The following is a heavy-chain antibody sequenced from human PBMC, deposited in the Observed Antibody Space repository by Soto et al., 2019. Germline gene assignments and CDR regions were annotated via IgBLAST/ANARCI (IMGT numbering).Heavy chain of an antibody. J-gene: IGHJ4*02. Sequence: QLQLQESGSGLVKPSQTLSLTCAVSGGSISSGGYSWSWIRQPPGKGLEWIGYIYHSGSTYYNPSRKSRVTISVDRSKNQFSLKLSSVTAADTDVYYCARTITGPRGPFDYWGQGTLVTVSS. CDR2: IYHSGST. CDR1: GGSISSGGYS. V-gene: IGHV4-30-2*01. D-gene: IGHD1-20*01. CDR3: ARTITGPRGPFDY.